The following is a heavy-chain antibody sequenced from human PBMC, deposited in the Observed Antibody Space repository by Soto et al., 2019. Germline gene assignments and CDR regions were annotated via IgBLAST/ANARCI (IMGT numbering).Heavy chain of an antibody. D-gene: IGHD3-22*01. CDR3: ARHEYVSSSYDLLAV. V-gene: IGHV4-39*01. CDR2: IYYTGTT. CDR1: GGSISSSSYY. J-gene: IGHJ3*01. Sequence: NPSETLSLTCTVSGGSISSSSYYWGWIRQPPGKGREWIGSIYYTGTTFYNPSLRSRVSMTIDASKNRFSLNLRSVTASDTALSYCARHEYVSSSYDLLAVWGRGTMVTVSS.